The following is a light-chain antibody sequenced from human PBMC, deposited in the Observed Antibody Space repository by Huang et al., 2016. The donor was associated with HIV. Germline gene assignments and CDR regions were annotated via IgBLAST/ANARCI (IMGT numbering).Light chain of an antibody. Sequence: EVLMTQSPATLSESPGGRVTISCGASQSVRDNLAWFQQKPGHAPSLLRHGSSTRATGVPARFSGSGSGTGFTLTITSLQSEDYAVYYCQQYYTWPRTFGQGTRVE. CDR2: GSS. J-gene: IGKJ1*01. V-gene: IGKV3-15*01. CDR3: QQYYTWPRT. CDR1: QSVRDN.